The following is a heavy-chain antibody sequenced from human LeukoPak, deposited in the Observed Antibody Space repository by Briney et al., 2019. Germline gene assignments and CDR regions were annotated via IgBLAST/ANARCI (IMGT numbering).Heavy chain of an antibody. J-gene: IGHJ4*02. CDR2: ISPHSHTT. V-gene: IGHV1-18*01. CDR3: ARGQTMYY. CDR1: GYTFNNFF. Sequence: GASVTVSCKASGYTFNNFFISWVRQAPGQGLEWVGWISPHSHTTHYAEKFQGRVTMTTDTSTTTVYMELRGLRSDDTAVYFCARGQTMYYWGQGTPVTVSS. D-gene: IGHD3-10*02.